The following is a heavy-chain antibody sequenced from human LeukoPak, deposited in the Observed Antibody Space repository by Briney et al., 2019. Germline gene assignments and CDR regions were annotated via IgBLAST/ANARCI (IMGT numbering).Heavy chain of an antibody. CDR3: ARALYDILTGYYDY. J-gene: IGHJ4*02. V-gene: IGHV3-48*03. D-gene: IGHD3-9*01. Sequence: GGSLRLSCAASGFTFSTYAMNWVRQAPGKGLEWVSYISSSGSTIYYADSVKGRFTISRDNAKNSLYLQMNSLRAEDTAVYYCARALYDILTGYYDYWGQGTLVTVSS. CDR1: GFTFSTYA. CDR2: ISSSGSTI.